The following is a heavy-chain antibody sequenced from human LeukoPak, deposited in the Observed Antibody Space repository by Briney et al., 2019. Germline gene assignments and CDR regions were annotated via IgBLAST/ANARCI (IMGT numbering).Heavy chain of an antibody. CDR3: ARDSGDFWSGLYYYYCYMDV. CDR1: GFTFSSYS. J-gene: IGHJ6*03. D-gene: IGHD3-3*01. CDR2: ISGSSSYI. Sequence: GGSLRLSCAASGFTFSSYSMNWVRQAPGHGLEWCSSISGSSSYIYYADSVKGRFTISRDNAKNSLYLQMNSLRAEDTAVYYCARDSGDFWSGLYYYYCYMDVWGQGTLVTVSS. V-gene: IGHV3-21*01.